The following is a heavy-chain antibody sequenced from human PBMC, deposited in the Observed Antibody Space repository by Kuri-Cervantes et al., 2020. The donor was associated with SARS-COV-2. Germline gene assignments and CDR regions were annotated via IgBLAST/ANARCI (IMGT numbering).Heavy chain of an antibody. D-gene: IGHD3-10*01. V-gene: IGHV4-31*03. CDR2: IYASGNT. J-gene: IGHJ5*02. CDR3: ARETYAGYYGSGSYYNSHWFDP. CDR1: GGSISSGGFY. Sequence: SETLSLTCTVSGGSISSGGFYWSWIRQHPRKGPEWIGYIYASGNTDYNPSLQSRVTISVDTSKNQFSLRLSSVTAADTAVYYCARETYAGYYGSGSYYNSHWFDPWGREPWSPSPQ.